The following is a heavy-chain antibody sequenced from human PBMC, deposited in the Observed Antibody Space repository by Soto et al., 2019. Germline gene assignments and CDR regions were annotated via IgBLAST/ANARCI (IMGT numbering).Heavy chain of an antibody. CDR3: ASLNNLYYYDSSGYPDY. Sequence: GESLKISCKGSGYSFTSYWISWVRQMPGKGLKRWGRIDPSDSYTNYSPSFQGHVTISAAKSISTAYLQWNSPKASDTAMYYCASLNNLYYYDSSGYPDYWGHGTLVTVSS. CDR2: IDPSDSYT. J-gene: IGHJ4*01. D-gene: IGHD3-22*01. V-gene: IGHV5-10-1*01. CDR1: GYSFTSYW.